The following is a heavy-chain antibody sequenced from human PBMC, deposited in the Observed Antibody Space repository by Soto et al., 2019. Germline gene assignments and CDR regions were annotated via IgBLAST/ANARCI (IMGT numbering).Heavy chain of an antibody. CDR2: ISSTTNYI. Sequence: EVQLVESGGGLVKPGGSLRLSCAASGFTFTRYSMNWVRQAPGKGLEWVSSISSTTNYIYYGDSMKCRFTISRDNAKTSLYLEMNSLRAEDTAVYYCARESEDLTPNFDYWGQGTLVTVSS. J-gene: IGHJ4*02. CDR1: GFTFTRYS. CDR3: ARESEDLTPNFDY. V-gene: IGHV3-21*06.